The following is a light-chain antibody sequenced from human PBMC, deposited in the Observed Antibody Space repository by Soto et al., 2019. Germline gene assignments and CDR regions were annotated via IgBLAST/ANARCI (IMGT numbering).Light chain of an antibody. V-gene: IGKV1-5*03. CDR1: QTISSW. J-gene: IGKJ1*01. Sequence: IQMTQSPSTLSGSVGDRVTITCRARQTISSWLAGYQQKPGKAPKLLIYKASTLKSGVPSRFSGSGSGTEFTLTISRLQPDDFATYYCQHYTSYSEALXQGTKVDI. CDR3: QHYTSYSEA. CDR2: KAS.